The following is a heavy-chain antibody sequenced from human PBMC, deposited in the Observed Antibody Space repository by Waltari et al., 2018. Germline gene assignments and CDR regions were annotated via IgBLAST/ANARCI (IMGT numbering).Heavy chain of an antibody. Sequence: QVQLVQSGAEVKKPGASVKVSCKASGYTFTGYYMNWVRQAAGQGIEWLGWINPNSGGTNYAQKFQGRVTMSRETSISTTYMELSSLRSDDTAVYYCARAGWVGAQEGFGYWGQGTLVTVSS. V-gene: IGHV1-2*02. CDR1: GYTFTGYY. CDR3: ARAGWVGAQEGFGY. D-gene: IGHD1-26*01. CDR2: INPNSGGT. J-gene: IGHJ4*02.